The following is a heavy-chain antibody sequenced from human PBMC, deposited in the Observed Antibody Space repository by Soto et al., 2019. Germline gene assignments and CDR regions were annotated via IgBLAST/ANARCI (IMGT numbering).Heavy chain of an antibody. J-gene: IGHJ4*02. CDR1: GFTITTYW. CDR2: INGDGSGT. Sequence: HPGGSLRLSCEASGFTITTYWMHWVRQAPGKGLVWVSRINGDGSGTSYADSVKGRFTISRDNGKNTLYLQMNSLRAEDTAVYYCAKGYSGYDYGYWGQGTLVTVSS. D-gene: IGHD5-12*01. CDR3: AKGYSGYDYGY. V-gene: IGHV3-74*01.